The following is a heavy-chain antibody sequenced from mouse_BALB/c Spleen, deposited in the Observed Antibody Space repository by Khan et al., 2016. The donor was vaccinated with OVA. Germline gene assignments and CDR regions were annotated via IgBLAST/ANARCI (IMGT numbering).Heavy chain of an antibody. CDR2: ISTGGDYT. V-gene: IGHV5-9-3*01. CDR1: GFTFSTYA. D-gene: IGHD3-1*01. Sequence: EVELVESGGGLVKPGGSLKLSCSASGFTFSTYAMSWVRQTPEQRLECVATISTGGDYTFYPDSVKGRFTISRDTAKNTLYLQLSSLTSEDTAMYYCARIRVDHHARDYWGQGTSVTVSS. CDR3: ARIRVDHHARDY. J-gene: IGHJ4*01.